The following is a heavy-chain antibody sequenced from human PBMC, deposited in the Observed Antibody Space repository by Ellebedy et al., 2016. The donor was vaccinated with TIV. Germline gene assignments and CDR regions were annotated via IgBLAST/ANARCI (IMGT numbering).Heavy chain of an antibody. CDR1: GFTFSTYW. CDR3: ARSLDYYGPRYHLDY. V-gene: IGHV3-74*01. CDR2: INSGGNSI. Sequence: GGSLRLSCAASGFTFSTYWMHWVRQAPGKGLVWVSRINSGGNSISYADSVKGRFTISRDNAKNTLYLQMNSLRVEDTAVYYCARSLDYYGPRYHLDYWGQGTLVTVSS. D-gene: IGHD3-10*01. J-gene: IGHJ4*02.